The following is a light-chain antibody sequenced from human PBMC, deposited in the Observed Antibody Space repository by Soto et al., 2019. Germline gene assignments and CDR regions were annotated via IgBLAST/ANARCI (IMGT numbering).Light chain of an antibody. CDR2: LNSDGSH. Sequence: QPVLTQSPSASASLGASVKLTCILSSGHSSYAIAWHQQQPEKGPRYLMKLNSDGSHSKGDGMPDRFSGSTSGAERYLTISSLQSEDEADYYCQAWGTGTVVFGGGTQLTVL. J-gene: IGLJ2*01. V-gene: IGLV4-69*01. CDR3: QAWGTGTVV. CDR1: SGHSSYA.